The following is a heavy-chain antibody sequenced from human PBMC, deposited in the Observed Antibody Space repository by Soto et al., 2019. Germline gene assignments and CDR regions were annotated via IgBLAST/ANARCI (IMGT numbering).Heavy chain of an antibody. Sequence: PGESLKIPCKGCGYSFTSYWISWVRQMPGKGLDWMGRIDPSDSYTNYSPSFQGHVTISADKSISTAYLQWSSLKASDTAMYYCARHGPGGSRYYYYYYGMDVWGQGTTVTVSS. CDR3: ARHGPGGSRYYYYYYGMDV. V-gene: IGHV5-10-1*01. CDR2: IDPSDSYT. J-gene: IGHJ6*02. CDR1: GYSFTSYW. D-gene: IGHD2-8*02.